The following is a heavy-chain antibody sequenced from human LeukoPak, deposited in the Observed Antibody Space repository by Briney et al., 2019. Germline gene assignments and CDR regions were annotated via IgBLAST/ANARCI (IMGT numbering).Heavy chain of an antibody. J-gene: IGHJ5*02. CDR3: ARGGGILTGYYPYNWFDP. CDR1: GGTFSSYA. V-gene: IGHV1-69*01. CDR2: IIPIFGTA. Sequence: GSSVKVSCKASGGTFSSYAISWVRQAPGQGLEWMGGIIPIFGTANYAQKFQGRVTITADESTSTAYMELSSLRSEDTAVYYCARGGGILTGYYPYNWFDPWGQGTLVTVSP. D-gene: IGHD3-9*01.